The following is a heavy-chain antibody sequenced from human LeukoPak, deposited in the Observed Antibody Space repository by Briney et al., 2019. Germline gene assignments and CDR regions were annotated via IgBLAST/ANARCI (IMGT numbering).Heavy chain of an antibody. CDR1: GFTVSHNY. V-gene: IGHV3-53*01. Sequence: PGGSLRLSCAASGFTVSHNYISWVRQAPGKGLEWVSVMYSGGSTNYADSVKGRFIISRDDSKNILDLQMNSLKAEDTAVYYCARGNYASTSPGATDISGQGTMVTVSS. CDR2: MYSGGST. CDR3: ARGNYASTSPGATDI. J-gene: IGHJ3*02. D-gene: IGHD3-22*01.